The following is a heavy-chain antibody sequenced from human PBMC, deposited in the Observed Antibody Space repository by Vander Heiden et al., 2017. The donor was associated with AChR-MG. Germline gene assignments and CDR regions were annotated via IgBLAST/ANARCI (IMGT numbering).Heavy chain of an antibody. V-gene: IGHV3-30*18. D-gene: IGHD4-17*01. CDR3: AKDYGAVAWGYFDY. Sequence: QVQLVESGGGVVQPGRSLRLSCAASGFTFSSYGMHWVRQAPGKGLEWVAVISYDGSNKYYADSVKGRFTISGDNSKNTLYLQMNSLRAEDTAVYYCAKDYGAVAWGYFDYWGQGTLVTVSS. J-gene: IGHJ4*02. CDR2: ISYDGSNK. CDR1: GFTFSSYG.